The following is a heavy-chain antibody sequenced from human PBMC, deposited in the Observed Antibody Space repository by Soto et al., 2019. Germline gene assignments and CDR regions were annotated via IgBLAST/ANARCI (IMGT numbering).Heavy chain of an antibody. J-gene: IGHJ6*02. V-gene: IGHV3-23*01. D-gene: IGHD6-6*01. CDR1: GFTFSSYA. CDR3: AKPPYSSSSYYYYGMDV. Sequence: VQLLESGGGLVQPGGSLRLSCAASGFTFSSYAMTWVRQAPGMGLEWVSAISGSGGTTYHADSVKGRFTISRDNSKNTLYLQMNSLRAEDAAVYYCAKPPYSSSSYYYYGMDVWGQGTTVTVSS. CDR2: ISGSGGTT.